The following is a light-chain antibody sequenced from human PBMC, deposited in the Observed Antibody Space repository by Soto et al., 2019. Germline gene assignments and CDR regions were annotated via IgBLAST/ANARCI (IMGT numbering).Light chain of an antibody. J-gene: IGKJ1*01. Sequence: EIVMTQSPATLSVSPVERATLSCRASQSVASNLAWYQQKPGQAPRLLIYGASTRATGIPARFSGSGSGTEFTLTISSLQSVDFAVYSCQQYNNWPWTFGQGTKVDIK. CDR3: QQYNNWPWT. CDR2: GAS. V-gene: IGKV3-15*01. CDR1: QSVASN.